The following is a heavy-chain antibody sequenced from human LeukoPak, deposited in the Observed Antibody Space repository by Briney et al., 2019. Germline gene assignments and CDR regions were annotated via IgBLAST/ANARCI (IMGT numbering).Heavy chain of an antibody. CDR2: FSGSGGST. CDR1: GFTLSSYS. CDR3: AKGAYYGSGRYYHY. D-gene: IGHD3-10*01. Sequence: GGSLRLSCAASGFTLSSYSMSWVRQAPGMGLECVSAFSGSGGSTYHADSVRGRFTISRDNSKNTLYLQMNSLRADDTAVYYCAKGAYYGSGRYYHYWGQGTLVTVSS. V-gene: IGHV3-23*01. J-gene: IGHJ4*02.